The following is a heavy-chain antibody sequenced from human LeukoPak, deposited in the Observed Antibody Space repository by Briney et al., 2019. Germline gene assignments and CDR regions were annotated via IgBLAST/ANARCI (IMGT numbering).Heavy chain of an antibody. Sequence: GXXLRLSCAASGFTFVDYAMDWVRQAPGKGVEWVSLISGDRGTTLYAECVKGRLTISRDDSKNTLYLQMSSLRVDDTAVYYCAKDSTDHNGVYDAFDVWGQGTMVTVSS. CDR1: GFTFVDYA. CDR2: ISGDRGTT. J-gene: IGHJ3*01. CDR3: AKDSTDHNGVYDAFDV. V-gene: IGHV3-43*02. D-gene: IGHD1-1*01.